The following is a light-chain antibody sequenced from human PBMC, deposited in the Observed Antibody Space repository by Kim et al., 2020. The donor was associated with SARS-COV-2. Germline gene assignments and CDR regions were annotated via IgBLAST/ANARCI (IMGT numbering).Light chain of an antibody. J-gene: IGKJ1*01. Sequence: DIQMTQSPSSLSASVGDRVTISCRASQGIANSLAWFQQKPGKPPKSLIFAASTLRSGVPSRFSGSASRTYFTLTISSLQPEDFGTYFCQQYNTYPWTFGQGTKVDIK. CDR3: QQYNTYPWT. CDR2: AAS. CDR1: QGIANS. V-gene: IGKV1-16*01.